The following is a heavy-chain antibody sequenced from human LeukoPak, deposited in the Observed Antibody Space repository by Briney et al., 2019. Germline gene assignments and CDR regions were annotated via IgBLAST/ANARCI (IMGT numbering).Heavy chain of an antibody. CDR1: GYTFTGYY. CDR3: ARGPGYCSGGSCYSGLAEYFQH. V-gene: IGHV1-2*02. D-gene: IGHD2-15*01. J-gene: IGHJ1*01. Sequence: ASVKVSCKASGYTFTGYYMHWVRQAPGQGLEWMGWINPNSGGTNYAQKFQGRDTMTRDTSISTAYMELSRLRSDDTAVYYCARGPGYCSGGSCYSGLAEYFQHWGQGTLVTVSS. CDR2: INPNSGGT.